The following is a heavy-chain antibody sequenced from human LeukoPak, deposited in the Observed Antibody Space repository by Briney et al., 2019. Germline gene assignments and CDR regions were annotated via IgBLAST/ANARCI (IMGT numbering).Heavy chain of an antibody. D-gene: IGHD3-16*02. V-gene: IGHV1-2*02. J-gene: IGHJ6*03. Sequence: ASVKVSCKASGYTFTGYYMHWVRQAPGQGLEWMGWINPNSGGTNYAQKFQGRVTMTRDTSISTAYMELSRLRSNDTAVYYCAREYYDHVWGSYRPYYYYYYMDVWGKGTTVTVSS. CDR2: INPNSGGT. CDR1: GYTFTGYY. CDR3: AREYYDHVWGSYRPYYYYYYMDV.